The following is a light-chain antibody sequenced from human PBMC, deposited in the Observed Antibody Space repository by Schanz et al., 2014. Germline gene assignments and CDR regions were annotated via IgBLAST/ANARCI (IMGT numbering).Light chain of an antibody. CDR3: QQANSFPYT. CDR2: AAS. J-gene: IGKJ2*01. V-gene: IGKV1D-12*01. CDR1: QDISSW. Sequence: DIQITQSPSSVSASVGDRVTLTCRASQDISSWLAWYQQKPGQAPKLLIYAASTLQSGVPSRFSGSGSGTDFTLTISSLQPEDFATYYCQQANSFPYTFGQGTKLEIK.